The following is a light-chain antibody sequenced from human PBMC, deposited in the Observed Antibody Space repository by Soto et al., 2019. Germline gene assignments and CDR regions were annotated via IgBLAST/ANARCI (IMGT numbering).Light chain of an antibody. V-gene: IGKV3D-20*02. CDR2: GGS. CDR3: QQRSNWPLT. J-gene: IGKJ4*01. CDR1: QSVSSNH. Sequence: DIMLTQSPGTLSVSPSERATLSCSASQSVSSNHLAWYQQKPGQAPRLLIYGGSSRATGIPDRFSGSGSGTDFTLTISRLEPEDFAVYYCQQRSNWPLTFGGGTKVDIK.